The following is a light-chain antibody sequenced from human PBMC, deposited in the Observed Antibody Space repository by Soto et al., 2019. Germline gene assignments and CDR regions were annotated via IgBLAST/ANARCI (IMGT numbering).Light chain of an antibody. J-gene: IGLJ3*02. Sequence: QSALTQPASVSGSPGQSITISCTGTSSDIGGYNYVSWYQQHPGKAPKVMIHDVSNRPSGVSNRFSGSKSGNTAFLTISGLQAEGEADYYCSSYTSSTSLVFGGGTKLTVL. V-gene: IGLV2-14*03. CDR2: DVS. CDR3: SSYTSSTSLV. CDR1: SSDIGGYNY.